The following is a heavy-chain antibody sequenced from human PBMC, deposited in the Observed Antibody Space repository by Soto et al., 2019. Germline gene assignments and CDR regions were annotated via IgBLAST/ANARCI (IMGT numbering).Heavy chain of an antibody. CDR2: ISYDGSNK. CDR1: GFTFSSYG. D-gene: IGHD2-15*01. Sequence: QVQLVESGGGVVQPGRSLRLSCAASGFTFSSYGMHWVRQAPGKGLEWVAVISYDGSNKYYADSVKGRFTISRDNSKNPLYLQRNSLRAEDTAVYYCAKDISGGRGRGGMDVWGQGNTVTVSS. CDR3: AKDISGGRGRGGMDV. V-gene: IGHV3-30*18. J-gene: IGHJ6*02.